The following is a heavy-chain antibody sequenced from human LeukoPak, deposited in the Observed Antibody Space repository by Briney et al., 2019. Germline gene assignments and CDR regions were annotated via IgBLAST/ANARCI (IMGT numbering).Heavy chain of an antibody. CDR2: INHSGST. CDR1: GYSISSDYY. Sequence: SETLSLTCTVSGYSISSDYYWGWIRQPPGKGLEWIGTINHSGSTKYNPSLKSRVTISVDTSKNQFSLKLSSVTAEDTAVYYCARVPARRVVTTPTYFDFWGQGTLVTVSS. CDR3: ARVPARRVVTTPTYFDF. V-gene: IGHV4-38-2*02. D-gene: IGHD2-21*02. J-gene: IGHJ4*02.